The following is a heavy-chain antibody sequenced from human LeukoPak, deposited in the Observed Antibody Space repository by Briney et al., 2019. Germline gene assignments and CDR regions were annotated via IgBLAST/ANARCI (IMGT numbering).Heavy chain of an antibody. D-gene: IGHD1-7*01. Sequence: ETLSLAFSVSGASINSFYWSWLRPPPGKGLEWIGFVFHTGHTIYNPSLKNRVTMSIDSSEDQFSLILHSVTAADTAVYHCARDVRPHSGTTGLGHWGQGTLVSVSS. CDR3: ARDVRPHSGTTGLGH. CDR1: GASINSFY. J-gene: IGHJ5*02. CDR2: VFHTGHT. V-gene: IGHV4-59*01.